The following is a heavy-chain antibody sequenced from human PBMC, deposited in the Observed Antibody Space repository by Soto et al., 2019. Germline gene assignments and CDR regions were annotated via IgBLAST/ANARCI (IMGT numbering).Heavy chain of an antibody. J-gene: IGHJ5*02. V-gene: IGHV3-9*01. CDR2: ISWNSDSI. CDR1: GCAFDVYA. Sequence: EVQLVESGGGLVQPGKSLRLSCAATGCAFDVYAMHWVRQAPGKGLEWVSGISWNSDSIGYADSVKGRFTISRDNAKKSLYLQMNSLTAEDTALYYCAKDIVATVTTYASWGQGTLVTVSS. CDR3: AKDIVATVTTYAS. D-gene: IGHD4-17*01.